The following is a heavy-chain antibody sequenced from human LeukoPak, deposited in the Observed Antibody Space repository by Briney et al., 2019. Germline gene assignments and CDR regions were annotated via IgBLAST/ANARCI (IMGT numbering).Heavy chain of an antibody. V-gene: IGHV5-51*01. J-gene: IGHJ3*02. CDR3: ARALGYTNSEAFDI. CDR2: LYPGDSDT. CDR1: GYSFTSYW. D-gene: IGHD5-24*01. Sequence: GESLKISCKSSGYSFTSYWIGWVRQMPGKGLEWMGVLYPGDSDTRYSPSFQGQVTISADKSISTAYLQWSNLRASDTAMYYCARALGYTNSEAFDIWGQGTMVTVSS.